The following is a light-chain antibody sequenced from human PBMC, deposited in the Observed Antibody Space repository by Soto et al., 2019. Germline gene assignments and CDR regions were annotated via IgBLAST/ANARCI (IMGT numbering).Light chain of an antibody. J-gene: IGKJ1*01. CDR1: QIISGY. V-gene: IGKV1-39*01. Sequence: DIQMTXSPSSLSASVGDRVTITXRXSQIISGYLNWYQQRPGRAPNVLIYAAATLQGGVPSRFSGTGSGTDFTLTISSLQPEDVATYYCQQSYSIPWTFGQGTKVEI. CDR3: QQSYSIPWT. CDR2: AAA.